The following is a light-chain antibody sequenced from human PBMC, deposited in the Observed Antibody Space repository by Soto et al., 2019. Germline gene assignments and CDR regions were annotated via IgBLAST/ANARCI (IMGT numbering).Light chain of an antibody. Sequence: EIVLTQSPGTLSLSPGERATLSCRASQSVSSSYLGWYQQKPGQSPRLLIYSTTSRARGIPDRFSGSESGTDLSLTISSLEPEDFAVYYCLQSGTFGQGSTVEVK. J-gene: IGKJ1*01. CDR3: LQSGT. CDR2: STT. V-gene: IGKV3-20*01. CDR1: QSVSSSY.